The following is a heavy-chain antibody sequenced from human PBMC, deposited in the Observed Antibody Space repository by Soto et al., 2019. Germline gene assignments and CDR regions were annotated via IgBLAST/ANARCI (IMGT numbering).Heavy chain of an antibody. V-gene: IGHV4-30-2*01. CDR2: ISHSGST. CDR1: GGSISSGGYS. D-gene: IGHD4-17*01. Sequence: QLQLQESGSGLVKPSQTLSLTCAVSGGSISSGGYSWIWIRQPLGKGLEWIGYISHSGSTYYNPSLKSRVTISVDRSKNRCSLKLSSVTAADTAVYYCAREGLRWPNWFDPWGQGALVTVSS. J-gene: IGHJ5*02. CDR3: AREGLRWPNWFDP.